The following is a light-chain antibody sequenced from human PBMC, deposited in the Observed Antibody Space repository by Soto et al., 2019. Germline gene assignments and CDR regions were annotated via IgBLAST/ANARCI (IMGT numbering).Light chain of an antibody. Sequence: QSALTQPPSASASPGQSVSISCTGTSSDFGAYKYVSWYQQHPGKAPKLIIYEVNQRPSGVPDRFSGSKSGNTASLTVSGLQAEDEADYYCSSYTSSSTLYVFGTGTKVTVL. CDR1: SSDFGAYKY. CDR3: SSYTSSSTLYV. CDR2: EVN. J-gene: IGLJ1*01. V-gene: IGLV2-8*01.